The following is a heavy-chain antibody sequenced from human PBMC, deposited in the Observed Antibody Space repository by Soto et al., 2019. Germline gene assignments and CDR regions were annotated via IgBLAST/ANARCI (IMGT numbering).Heavy chain of an antibody. V-gene: IGHV1-18*01. D-gene: IGHD3-9*01. CDR2: LSAYNGNT. CDR3: AGVRYFDWLLGGWFDP. CDR1: GYTFTSYG. J-gene: IGHJ5*02. Sequence: QVQLVQSGAEVKKPGASVKVSCKASGYTFTSYGISWVRQAPGQGLEWMGWLSAYNGNTNYAQKLQGRVTMPTDTSTSTAYMEMRSLSSDDTAVYYWAGVRYFDWLLGGWFDPWGQGTLVTVYS.